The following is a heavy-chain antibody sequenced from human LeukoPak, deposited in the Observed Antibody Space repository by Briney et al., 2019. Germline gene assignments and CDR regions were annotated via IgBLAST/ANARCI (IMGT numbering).Heavy chain of an antibody. CDR1: GYTFTSYD. CDR3: ARGYPGVAAADY. Sequence: ASVKVSCKASGYTFTSYDINWVRQATGQGLEWMGWMNPNSGNTGYAQKFQGRVTITRNTSISTAYMELSSLRSEDTAVYYCARGYPGVAAADYWGQGTLVTVSS. J-gene: IGHJ4*02. V-gene: IGHV1-8*01. D-gene: IGHD6-13*01. CDR2: MNPNSGNT.